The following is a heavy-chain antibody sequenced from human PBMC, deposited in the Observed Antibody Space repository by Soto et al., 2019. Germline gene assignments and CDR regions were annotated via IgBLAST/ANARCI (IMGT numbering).Heavy chain of an antibody. CDR3: ASHGYCNNGVCYTDWFDT. V-gene: IGHV3-21*01. D-gene: IGHD2-8*01. Sequence: PVGSLRLSCASSVFTFSSYSMNCVRHSPGKGLEWVSSISSSSSYIYYADSVKGRFTISRDNAKNSLYLQMNSLRAEDTAVYYCASHGYCNNGVCYTDWFDTWGQGTLVTFXS. CDR2: ISSSSSYI. CDR1: VFTFSSYS. J-gene: IGHJ5*02.